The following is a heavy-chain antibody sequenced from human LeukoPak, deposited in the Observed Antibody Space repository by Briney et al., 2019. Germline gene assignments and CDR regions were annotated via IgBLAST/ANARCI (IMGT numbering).Heavy chain of an antibody. V-gene: IGHV1-69*04. J-gene: IGHJ4*02. CDR3: ARGVAAMVGGGY. D-gene: IGHD5-18*01. Sequence: SVKVSCKASGGTFSSYAISWVRQAPGQGLEWMGRIIPILGIANYAQKFQGRVTITADKSTSTAYMELSSLRSEDTAVYYCARGVAAMVGGGYWGQGTLVTVSS. CDR1: GGTFSSYA. CDR2: IIPILGIA.